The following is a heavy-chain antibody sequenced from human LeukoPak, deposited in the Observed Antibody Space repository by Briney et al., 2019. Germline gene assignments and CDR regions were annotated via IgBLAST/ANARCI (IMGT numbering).Heavy chain of an antibody. V-gene: IGHV4-4*07. J-gene: IGHJ4*02. D-gene: IGHD3-22*01. CDR1: GGSISSYY. CDR3: ARDQGSYDSSGYPFDY. Sequence: SETLSLTCTVSGGSISSYYWSWIRQPAGKGLEWIGRIYTSGSTNYNPSLKSRVTMSVDTSKNQFSLKLSSVTAADTAAYYCARDQGSYDSSGYPFDYWGQGTLVTLSS. CDR2: IYTSGST.